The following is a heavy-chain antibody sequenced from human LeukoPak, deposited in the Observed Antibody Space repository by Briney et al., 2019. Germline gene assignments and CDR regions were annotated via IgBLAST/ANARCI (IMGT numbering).Heavy chain of an antibody. CDR1: GGSFTYYY. J-gene: IGHJ2*01. CDR3: ARTKWGLYWYFDL. Sequence: SETLSLTCAVDGGSFTYYYWSWIRQPPGKGLEWIGEVNHGGSANYNPSLKSRFTISVDTSKTQFSLHLTSVTAADTAVYYCARTKWGLYWYFDLWGPGTLVTVSS. V-gene: IGHV4-34*01. CDR2: VNHGGSA. D-gene: IGHD2-8*01.